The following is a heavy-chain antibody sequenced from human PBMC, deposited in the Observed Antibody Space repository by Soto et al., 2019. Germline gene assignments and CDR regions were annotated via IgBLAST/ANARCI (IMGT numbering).Heavy chain of an antibody. CDR1: GGSISSSSYY. CDR2: IYYSGST. V-gene: IGHV4-39*01. CDR3: ASRAGEGGGLNQRDY. D-gene: IGHD1-26*01. Sequence: KPSETLSLTCTVSGGSISSSSYYWGWIRQPPGKGLEWIGSIYYSGSTYYNPSLKSRVTISVDTSKNQFSLKLSSVTAADTAVYYCASRAGEGGGLNQRDYWGQGTLVTVSS. J-gene: IGHJ4*02.